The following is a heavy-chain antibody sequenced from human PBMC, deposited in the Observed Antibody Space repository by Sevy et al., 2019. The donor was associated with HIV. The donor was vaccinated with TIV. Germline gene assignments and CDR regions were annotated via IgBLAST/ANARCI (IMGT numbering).Heavy chain of an antibody. CDR1: GFTFSSYA. D-gene: IGHD2-2*01. CDR2: ISGSGGST. V-gene: IGHV3-23*01. CDR3: AKDRTDGYIVVVPASWYFDY. Sequence: GGSLKLSCAASGFTFSSYAMSWVRQAPGKGLEWVSAISGSGGSTYYADSVKGRFTISRDNSKNTLYLQMNSLRAEDTAVYYCAKDRTDGYIVVVPASWYFDYWGQGTLVTVSS. J-gene: IGHJ4*02.